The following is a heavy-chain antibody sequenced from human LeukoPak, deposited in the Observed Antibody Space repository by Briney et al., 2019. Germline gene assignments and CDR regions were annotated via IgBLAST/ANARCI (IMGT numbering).Heavy chain of an antibody. J-gene: IGHJ6*02. CDR3: AKRDDCSSTSCPGTYGMDV. CDR1: GFTFDDYA. CDR2: ISWNSGSI. Sequence: PGGSLRLSCAASGFTFDDYAMDWVRQAPGKGLEWVSRISWNSGSIGYADSVKGRFTISRDNAKSSLYLQMNSLRAEDTALYYCAKRDDCSSTSCPGTYGMDVWGQGTTVTVSS. D-gene: IGHD2-2*01. V-gene: IGHV3-9*01.